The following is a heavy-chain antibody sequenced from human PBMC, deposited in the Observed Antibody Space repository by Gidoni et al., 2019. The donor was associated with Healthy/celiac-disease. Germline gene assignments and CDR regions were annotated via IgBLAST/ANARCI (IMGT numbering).Heavy chain of an antibody. CDR2: IYYSGST. J-gene: IGHJ4*02. D-gene: IGHD4-17*01. V-gene: IGHV4-59*13. CDR3: ARDYGGNSGYDY. Sequence: HAQLQEPAAGLVQPSETLSLTCTVSGRSISSYSWSWIRQPPGKGLEWIGYIYYSGSTNYNPALKSRVTISVDTSKNQFSLKLSSVTAADTAVYYCARDYGGNSGYDYWGQGTLVTVSS. CDR1: GRSISSYS.